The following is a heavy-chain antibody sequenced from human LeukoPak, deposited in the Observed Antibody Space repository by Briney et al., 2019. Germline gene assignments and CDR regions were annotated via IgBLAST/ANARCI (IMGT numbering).Heavy chain of an antibody. J-gene: IGHJ5*02. V-gene: IGHV4-30-2*01. CDR3: ASSGYSSSWYWFDP. CDR2: IYHSGST. Sequence: SETLSLTCTVSGGSISSGGYYWSWIRQPPGKGLEWIGYIYHSGSTYYNPSLKSRVTISVDRSKNQFSLKLSSVTAADTAVYYCASSGYSSSWYWFDPWAREPWSPSPQ. CDR1: GGSISSGGYY. D-gene: IGHD6-13*01.